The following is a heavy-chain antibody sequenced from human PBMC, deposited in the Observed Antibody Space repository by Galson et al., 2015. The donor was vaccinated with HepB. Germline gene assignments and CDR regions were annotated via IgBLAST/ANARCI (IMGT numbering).Heavy chain of an antibody. J-gene: IGHJ4*02. CDR2: IKSKLDGETT. V-gene: IGHV3-15*01. CDR1: GFNFSYAW. CDR3: RTDYDSSAYFDF. Sequence: SLRLSCAASGFNFSYAWMTWVRQAPGKGLEWVGLIKSKLDGETTDYAAPVKGRFSILRDDSKSALYLQMNSLKTEDTAVYYCRTDYDSSAYFDFWGQGTLVTVSS. D-gene: IGHD3-22*01.